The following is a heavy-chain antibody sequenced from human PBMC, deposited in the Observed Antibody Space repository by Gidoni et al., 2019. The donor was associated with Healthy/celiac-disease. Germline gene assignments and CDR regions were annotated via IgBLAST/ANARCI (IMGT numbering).Heavy chain of an antibody. CDR2: IKSKTDGGTT. CDR1: VFTFSNSW. J-gene: IGHJ6*03. CDR3: TTVYYGSGSYFYYYYYYMDV. Sequence: EVQLVESGGGLVKPGGSLRLSCAASVFTFSNSWLSWVRQAPGAGLEWVGRIKSKTDGGTTDYAAPVKGRFTISRDDSKNTLYLQMNSLKTEDTAVYYCTTVYYGSGSYFYYYYYYMDVWGKGTTVTVSS. V-gene: IGHV3-15*01. D-gene: IGHD3-10*01.